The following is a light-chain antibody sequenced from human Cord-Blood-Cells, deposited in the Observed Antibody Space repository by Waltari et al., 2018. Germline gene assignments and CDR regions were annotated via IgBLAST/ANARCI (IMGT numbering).Light chain of an antibody. CDR3: QQSYSTPLT. CDR2: AAS. Sequence: DLQLTQSPSPPSASVGARVTITCRPRHIISSYLTWYQQKPGKAPKLLIYAASSLQSGVPSRFSGSGSGTDFTLTISSLQPEDFATYYCQQSYSTPLTCGGGTKVEIK. J-gene: IGKJ4*01. CDR1: HIISSY. V-gene: IGKV1-39*01.